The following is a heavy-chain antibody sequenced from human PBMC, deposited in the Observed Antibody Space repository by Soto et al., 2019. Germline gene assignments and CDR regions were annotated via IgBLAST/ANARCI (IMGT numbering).Heavy chain of an antibody. CDR3: VKVRSVYYDSSGYYFDY. V-gene: IGHV3-64D*08. CDR1: GFTFSSYA. Sequence: GGSPRLSCSASGFTFSSYAMHWVRQAPGKGLEYVSAISSNGGSTYYADSVKGRFTISRDNSKNTLYLQMSSLRAEDTAVYYCVKVRSVYYDSSGYYFDYWGQGTLVTVSS. J-gene: IGHJ4*02. D-gene: IGHD3-22*01. CDR2: ISSNGGST.